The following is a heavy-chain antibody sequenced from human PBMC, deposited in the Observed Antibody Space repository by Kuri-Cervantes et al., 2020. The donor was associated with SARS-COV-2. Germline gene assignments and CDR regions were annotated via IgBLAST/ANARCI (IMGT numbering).Heavy chain of an antibody. V-gene: IGHV3-7*04. CDR2: IKQEGSGQ. CDR1: GFTFSSYW. CDR3: ARDNPLYY. J-gene: IGHJ4*02. D-gene: IGHD3-16*01. Sequence: GGSLRLSCAASGFTFSSYWMNWVRQAPGKGLEWVASIKQEGSGQYYVDSVKGRFTISRDNAKNSLFLQMNSLRAEDTAVYYCARDNPLYYWGQGTLVTVSS.